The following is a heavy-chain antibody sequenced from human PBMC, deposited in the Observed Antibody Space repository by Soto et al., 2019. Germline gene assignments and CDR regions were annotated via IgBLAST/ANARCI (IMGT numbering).Heavy chain of an antibody. D-gene: IGHD1-1*01. V-gene: IGHV4-34*01. Sequence: QVQLQQWGAGLLKPSETLSLTCAVYGGSVSGANYYWSWIRQPPGKGLEWIGEMSHSGGTHFNPSLTSRVTISVDTSTKQFSLKMSSVPAADTAQYYCARVERGTATTVVDAFDIWGPGTMVTVSS. CDR3: ARVERGTATTVVDAFDI. J-gene: IGHJ3*02. CDR2: MSHSGGT. CDR1: GGSVSGANYY.